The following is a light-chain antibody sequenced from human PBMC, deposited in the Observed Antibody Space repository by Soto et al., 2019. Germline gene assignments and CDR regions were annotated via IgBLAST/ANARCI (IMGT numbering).Light chain of an antibody. J-gene: IGKJ4*01. CDR3: QQYNNWPRAT. CDR2: GAS. Sequence: EIVLTQSPGTLSLSPGERGALSCRASQSVSSNYVAWYQQKPGQAPRLLISGASNRATGTPDRFRGSGSGTEFNITISSLKSEDSAIYYCQQYNNWPRATFGGGTKVDIK. V-gene: IGKV3D-15*01. CDR1: QSVSSN.